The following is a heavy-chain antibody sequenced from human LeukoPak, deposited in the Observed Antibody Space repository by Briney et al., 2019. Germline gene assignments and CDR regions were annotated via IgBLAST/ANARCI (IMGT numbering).Heavy chain of an antibody. J-gene: IGHJ3*02. CDR1: GFTFSSYS. Sequence: GGSLRLSCAASGFTFSSYSMNWVRQAPGKGLEWVSSISSSSSYMYYADSVKGRFTISRDNAKNSLYLQMNSLRAEDTAVYYCATPSWGHDAFDIWGQGTMATVSS. CDR2: ISSSSSYM. D-gene: IGHD3-16*01. CDR3: ATPSWGHDAFDI. V-gene: IGHV3-21*01.